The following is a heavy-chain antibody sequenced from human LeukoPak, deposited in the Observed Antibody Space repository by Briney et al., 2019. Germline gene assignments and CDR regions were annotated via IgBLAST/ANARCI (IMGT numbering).Heavy chain of an antibody. D-gene: IGHD3-22*01. CDR1: GGSISSGSYY. CDR2: IYHSGST. J-gene: IGHJ4*02. V-gene: IGHV4-39*07. Sequence: SETLSLTCTVSGGSISSGSYYWGWIRQPPGKGLEWIGSIYHSGSTYYNPSLKSRVTISVDTSKNQFSLKLSSVTAADTAVYYCATFYYYDSSGYYWDYWGQGTLVTVSS. CDR3: ATFYYYDSSGYYWDY.